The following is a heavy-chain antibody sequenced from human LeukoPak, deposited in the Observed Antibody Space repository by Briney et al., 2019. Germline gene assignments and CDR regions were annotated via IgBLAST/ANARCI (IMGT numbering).Heavy chain of an antibody. CDR1: GFTFSSYW. CDR2: INSDGSST. CDR3: ARVAYYYDSSGYYAYYFDY. V-gene: IGHV3-74*01. J-gene: IGHJ4*02. Sequence: PGGSLRLSCAASGFTFSSYWMHWVRQAPGKGLVWVSRINSDGSSTSYADPVKGRFTISRDNAKNTLYLQMNSLRAEDTAVYYCARVAYYYDSSGYYAYYFDYWGQGTLVTVSS. D-gene: IGHD3-22*01.